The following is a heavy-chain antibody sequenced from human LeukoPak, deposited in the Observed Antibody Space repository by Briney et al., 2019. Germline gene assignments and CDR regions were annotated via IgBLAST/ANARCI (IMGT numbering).Heavy chain of an antibody. V-gene: IGHV4-39*01. J-gene: IGHJ5*02. CDR2: IYYSGST. CDR1: GGSFSGYY. Sequence: PSETLSLTCAVYGGSFSGYYWGWIRQPPGKGLEWIGSIYYSGSTYYNPSLKSRVTISVDTSKNQFSLKLSSVTAADTAVYYCARRVSGELSVNWFDPWGQGTLVTVSS. D-gene: IGHD3-16*02. CDR3: ARRVSGELSVNWFDP.